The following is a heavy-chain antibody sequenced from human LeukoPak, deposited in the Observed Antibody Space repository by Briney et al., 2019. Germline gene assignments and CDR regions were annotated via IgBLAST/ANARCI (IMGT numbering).Heavy chain of an antibody. D-gene: IGHD6-6*01. Sequence: SGTLSLTCTVSGGSISGYYWSWIRQPAGKGLEWIGRIYSSGTTNYNSSLQSRVTLSVDTSKNQFSLKLSSVTAADTAVYYCARDGHLAPPHWFGPWGQGTLVTVSS. J-gene: IGHJ5*02. V-gene: IGHV4-4*07. CDR3: ARDGHLAPPHWFGP. CDR2: IYSSGTT. CDR1: GGSISGYY.